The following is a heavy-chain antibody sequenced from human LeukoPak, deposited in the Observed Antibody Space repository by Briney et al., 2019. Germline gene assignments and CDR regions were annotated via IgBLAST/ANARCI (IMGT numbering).Heavy chain of an antibody. D-gene: IGHD2-2*01. Sequence: SGGSLRLSCAASGFTFSSYAMSRVRQAPGKGLEWVSGISGSGGSTYYADSVKGRFTISRDNSKNTQYLQMNSLRAEDTAVYYCARHLVPTAMLTAFDIWGQGTMVTVSS. V-gene: IGHV3-23*01. CDR3: ARHLVPTAMLTAFDI. CDR1: GFTFSSYA. CDR2: ISGSGGST. J-gene: IGHJ3*02.